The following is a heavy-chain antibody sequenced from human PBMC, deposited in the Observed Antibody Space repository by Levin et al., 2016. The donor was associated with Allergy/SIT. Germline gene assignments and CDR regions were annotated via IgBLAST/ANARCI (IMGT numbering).Heavy chain of an antibody. J-gene: IGHJ5*02. CDR3: ARWNGRIDYYGGWFDP. CDR2: IYTSGST. Sequence: WIRQPPGKGLEWIGRIYTSGSTNYNPSLKSRVTMSVDMSKNQFSLKLSSVTAADTAVYYCARWNGRIDYYGGWFDPWGQGTLVTVSS. V-gene: IGHV4-4*07. D-gene: IGHD3-10*01.